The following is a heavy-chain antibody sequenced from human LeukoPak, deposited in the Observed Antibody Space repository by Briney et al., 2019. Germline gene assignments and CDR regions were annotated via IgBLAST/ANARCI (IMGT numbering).Heavy chain of an antibody. J-gene: IGHJ4*02. V-gene: IGHV3-13*01. Sequence: SGGSLRHSCAASGXTFSDYDMHWVRQATGKGLEWVSAIGTAGDTYYTGSVKGRFTISRENAKNSLYLQMNSLRAGDTAVYYCARVAKERVGGVYYFDYWGQGTLVTVSS. CDR1: GXTFSDYD. D-gene: IGHD1-1*01. CDR3: ARVAKERVGGVYYFDY. CDR2: IGTAGDT.